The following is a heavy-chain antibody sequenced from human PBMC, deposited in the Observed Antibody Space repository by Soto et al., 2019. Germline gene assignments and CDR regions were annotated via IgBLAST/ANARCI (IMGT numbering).Heavy chain of an antibody. CDR2: ISHDGDKE. CDR1: GFTFSTYA. Sequence: GGSLRLSCEASGFTFSTYAMHWVRQTPGKGLEWLAVISHDGDKEHISDSVKGRFAISRDNSKNTLYLQVSSLKDEDTAVYQCVASALSFDFWGQGTPVTVSS. V-gene: IGHV3-30*09. CDR3: VASALSFDF. D-gene: IGHD3-16*02. J-gene: IGHJ4*02.